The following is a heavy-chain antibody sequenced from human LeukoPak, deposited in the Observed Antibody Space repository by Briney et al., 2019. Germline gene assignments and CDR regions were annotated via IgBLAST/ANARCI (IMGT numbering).Heavy chain of an antibody. CDR3: ARVATGSYDWFDP. CDR1: GFTLRSYW. Sequence: TGGSLRLSCAASGFTLRSYWMSWVRQAPGKGLEWVANIKQDGSAKYYVDSVKGRFTISRDNAKNSLYLQMNSLRAEDTAVYFCARVATGSYDWFDPWGQGTLVTVSS. J-gene: IGHJ5*02. V-gene: IGHV3-7*01. CDR2: IKQDGSAK. D-gene: IGHD3-10*01.